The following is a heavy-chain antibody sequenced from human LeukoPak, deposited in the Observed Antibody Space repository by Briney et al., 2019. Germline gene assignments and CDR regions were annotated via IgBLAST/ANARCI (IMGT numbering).Heavy chain of an antibody. CDR3: ARDRYGGNSPFDY. J-gene: IGHJ4*02. D-gene: IGHD4-23*01. CDR2: IYYSGST. V-gene: IGHV4-59*01. Sequence: PSETLSLTCTVSGGSISSYYWSWIRQPPGKGLEWIGYIYYSGSTNYNPSLKSRVTISVDTSKNQFSLKLSSVTAADTAMYYCARDRYGGNSPFDYWGQGTLVTVSS. CDR1: GGSISSYY.